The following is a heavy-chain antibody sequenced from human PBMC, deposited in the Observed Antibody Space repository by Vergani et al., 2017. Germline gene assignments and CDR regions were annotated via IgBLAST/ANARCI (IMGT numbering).Heavy chain of an antibody. Sequence: QVQLQQWGGGLLKPSETLSLTCAVYGGSFSGYYWSWIRQPPGKGLEWFGEINHSGSTNYNPSLKSRVTISVDTSKNQFSLKLSSVTAADTAVYYCARGNKDTAMVKDYYYYMDVWGKXP. CDR1: GGSFSGYY. CDR3: ARGNKDTAMVKDYYYYMDV. CDR2: INHSGST. D-gene: IGHD5-18*01. V-gene: IGHV4-34*01. J-gene: IGHJ6*03.